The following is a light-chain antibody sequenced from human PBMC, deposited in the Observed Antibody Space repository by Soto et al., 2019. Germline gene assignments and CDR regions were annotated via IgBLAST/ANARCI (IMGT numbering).Light chain of an antibody. CDR2: GNT. CDR1: SSNIGAGYD. Sequence: QSVLTQPPSVSGAPGQTVTISCTGSSSNIGAGYDVHWYQQLPGRAPKLLSYGNTNRPSGVPDRFSGSKSGTSASLAITGLQAEDEADYYCLSFDSRLSVVFGGGTKLTVL. J-gene: IGLJ2*01. CDR3: LSFDSRLSVV. V-gene: IGLV1-40*01.